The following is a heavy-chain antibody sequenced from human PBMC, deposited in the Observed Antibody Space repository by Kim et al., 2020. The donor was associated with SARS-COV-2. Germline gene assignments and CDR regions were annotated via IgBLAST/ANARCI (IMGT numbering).Heavy chain of an antibody. CDR1: GYSFTSYW. V-gene: IGHV5-51*01. J-gene: IGHJ6*02. Sequence: GESLKISCKGSGYSFTSYWIGWVRQMPGKGLEWMGIIYPGDSDTRYSPSFQGQVTISADKSISTAYLQWSSLKASDTAMYYCARLPEGFGGGYGMDVWGQGTTVTVSS. D-gene: IGHD3-10*01. CDR2: IYPGDSDT. CDR3: ARLPEGFGGGYGMDV.